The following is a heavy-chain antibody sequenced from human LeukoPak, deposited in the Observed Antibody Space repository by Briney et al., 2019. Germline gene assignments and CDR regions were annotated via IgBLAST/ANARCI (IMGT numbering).Heavy chain of an antibody. V-gene: IGHV4-59*01. J-gene: IGHJ4*02. CDR3: ARGDSLDY. Sequence: SETLSLTCTVSGGSISSYYWSWIRQPPGKGLEWIGYIYYSGSTNYNPPLKSRVTISVDTSKNQFSLKLSSVTAADTAVYYCARGDSLDYWGQGTLVTVSS. CDR1: GGSISSYY. CDR2: IYYSGST.